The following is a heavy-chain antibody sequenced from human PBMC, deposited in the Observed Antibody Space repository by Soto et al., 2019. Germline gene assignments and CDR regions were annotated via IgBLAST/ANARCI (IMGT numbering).Heavy chain of an antibody. D-gene: IGHD4-17*01. V-gene: IGHV4-59*08. CDR3: ARRAGTVTTEYYFDY. Sequence: SETLSLTCTVSGCSISSYYWSWIRQPPGKGLEWIGYIYYSGSTNYNPSLKSRVTISVDTSKNQFSLKLSSVTAADTAVYYCARRAGTVTTEYYFDYWGQGTLVTVSS. CDR1: GCSISSYY. CDR2: IYYSGST. J-gene: IGHJ4*02.